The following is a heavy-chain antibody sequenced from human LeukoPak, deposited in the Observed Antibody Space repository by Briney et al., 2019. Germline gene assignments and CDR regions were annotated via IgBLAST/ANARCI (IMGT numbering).Heavy chain of an antibody. D-gene: IGHD2-2*01. Sequence: GGSLRLSCAASGFTFSSYGMHWVRQAPGKGLEWVAFIRYDGSNKYYADSVKGRFTISRDNSKNTLYLQMNSLRAEDTAVYYCAKAFWEYQLLDAFDIWGQGTMVTVSS. CDR1: GFTFSSYG. J-gene: IGHJ3*02. CDR3: AKAFWEYQLLDAFDI. V-gene: IGHV3-30*02. CDR2: IRYDGSNK.